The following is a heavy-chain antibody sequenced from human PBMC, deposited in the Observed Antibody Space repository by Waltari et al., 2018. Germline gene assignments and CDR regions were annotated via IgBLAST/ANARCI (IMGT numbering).Heavy chain of an antibody. V-gene: IGHV4-61*02. CDR3: AREVAATLTFDY. J-gene: IGHJ4*02. D-gene: IGHD2-15*01. CDR2: IYTSGST. CDR1: GGSISSGSYY. Sequence: QVQLQESGPDLVKPSQTLSLTCTVSGGSISSGSYYWSCIRQPAGKGLEWIGRIYTSGSTNYNPSLKSRVTISVDTSKNQFSLKLSSVTAADTAVYYCAREVAATLTFDYWGQGTLVTVSS.